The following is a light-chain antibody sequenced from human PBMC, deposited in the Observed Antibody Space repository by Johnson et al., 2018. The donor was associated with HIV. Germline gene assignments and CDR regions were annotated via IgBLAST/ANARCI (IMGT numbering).Light chain of an antibody. CDR2: ENN. CDR1: SSNIGDNY. J-gene: IGLJ1*01. CDR3: GTWNNSLSAISV. Sequence: QLVLTQPPSVSAAPGHNVSISCSGSSSNIGDNYISWYQQLPGAAPKLLIYENNKRPSGIPDRFSGSKSGTSATLGIAGLQTGDEADYYCGTWNNSLSAISVFGTGTRFTVL. V-gene: IGLV1-51*01.